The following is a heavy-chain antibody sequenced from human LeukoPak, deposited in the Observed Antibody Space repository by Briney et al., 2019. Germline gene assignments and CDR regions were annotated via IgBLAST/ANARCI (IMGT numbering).Heavy chain of an antibody. V-gene: IGHV3-30-3*01. CDR1: GFTFSSYA. Sequence: PGGSLRLSCAASGFTFSSYAMHWVRQARGKGLEWVAVISYDGSNKYYADSVKGRFTISRDNSKNTLYLQMNSLRAEDTAVYYCARSTVLLWFGELPQHPYYYYGMDVWGQGTTVTVSS. CDR3: ARSTVLLWFGELPQHPYYYYGMDV. D-gene: IGHD3-10*01. J-gene: IGHJ6*02. CDR2: ISYDGSNK.